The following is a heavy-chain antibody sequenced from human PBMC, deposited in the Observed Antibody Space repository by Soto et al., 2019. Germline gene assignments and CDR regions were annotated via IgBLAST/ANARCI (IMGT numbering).Heavy chain of an antibody. V-gene: IGHV4-59*11. CDR2: IFYSGST. CDR3: ARVGSSGWSPDY. D-gene: IGHD6-19*01. J-gene: IGHJ4*02. CDR1: GGSISGHY. Sequence: SETLSLTCIFSGGSISGHYWTWIRQSPGKGLEWIGYIFYSGSTNYNPSLKSRVTISVDTSKNQFSLKLSSVTAADTAVYYCARVGSSGWSPDYWGRGTLVTVSS.